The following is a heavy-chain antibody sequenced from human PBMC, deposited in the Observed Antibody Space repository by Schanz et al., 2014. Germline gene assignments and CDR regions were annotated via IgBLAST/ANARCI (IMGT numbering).Heavy chain of an antibody. CDR2: IGYDGSEK. J-gene: IGHJ4*02. CDR1: GLNFDYYG. CDR3: ARGPTPIQRVPMDF. D-gene: IGHD3-3*01. Sequence: QVQLVESGGGVVQPGRSLRLSCATSGLNFDYYGMNWVRQAPGKGLEWVANIGYDGSEKYYVDSVKGRLTISRDNSKDTLYLQMSGLTTEDTAVYYCARGPTPIQRVPMDFWGRGTLXTVSS. V-gene: IGHV3-33*01.